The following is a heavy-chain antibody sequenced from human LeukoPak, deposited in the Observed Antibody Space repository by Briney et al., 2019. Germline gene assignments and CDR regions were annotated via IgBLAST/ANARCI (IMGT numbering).Heavy chain of an antibody. Sequence: SETLSLTCAVYGGSFSGYYWSWIRQPPGKGLEWIGEINHSGSTNYNPSLKSRVTISVDTSKNQFSLKLSSVTAADTAVYYCARGSDILTGSLAGSMHAWGQGILVTVSS. J-gene: IGHJ5*02. CDR3: ARGSDILTGSLAGSMHA. CDR1: GGSFSGYY. D-gene: IGHD3-9*01. CDR2: INHSGST. V-gene: IGHV4-34*01.